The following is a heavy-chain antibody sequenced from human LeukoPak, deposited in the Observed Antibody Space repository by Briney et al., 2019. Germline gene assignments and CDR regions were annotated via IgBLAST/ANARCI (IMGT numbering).Heavy chain of an antibody. V-gene: IGHV4-59*04. CDR2: IYYSGNT. J-gene: IGHJ4*02. CDR3: ASITFGGVIDRGY. D-gene: IGHD3-16*02. Sequence: GSLRLSCAASGFTFSSYAMSWVRQAPGKGLEWIGSIYYSGNTYYNASLKSRVTISVDTSKNQFSLKLSSVTAADTAAYYCASITFGGVIDRGYWGQGTLVTVSS. CDR1: GFTFSSYA.